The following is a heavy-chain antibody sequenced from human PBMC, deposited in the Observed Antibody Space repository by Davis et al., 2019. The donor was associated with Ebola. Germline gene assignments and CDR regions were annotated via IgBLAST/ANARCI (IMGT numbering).Heavy chain of an antibody. CDR2: INWNGGST. Sequence: GESLKISCAASGFTFDDYGMSWVRQAPGKGLEWVSGINWNGGSTGYADSVKGRFTISRDNAKNSLYLQMNSLRAEDTAVYYCAKDLVRFLEWLSPIDYWGQGTLVTVSS. V-gene: IGHV3-20*04. CDR3: AKDLVRFLEWLSPIDY. D-gene: IGHD3-3*01. CDR1: GFTFDDYG. J-gene: IGHJ4*02.